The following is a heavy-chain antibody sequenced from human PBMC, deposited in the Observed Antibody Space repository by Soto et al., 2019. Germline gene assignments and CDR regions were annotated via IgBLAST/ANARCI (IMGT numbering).Heavy chain of an antibody. CDR3: ARGPLPYVNDY. V-gene: IGHV1-8*01. D-gene: IGHD3-16*01. CDR1: GYTFTSYE. J-gene: IGHJ4*02. CDR2: MNPNNGNT. Sequence: QVQLVQSGAEVKKPGASVKVSCKASGYTFTSYEINWVRQATGQGLEWMGWMNPNNGNTGYAQKFQCRVTMTRNTPIDTAYMELSSLRSGHTAVYYCARGPLPYVNDYWGQGTLVTVSS.